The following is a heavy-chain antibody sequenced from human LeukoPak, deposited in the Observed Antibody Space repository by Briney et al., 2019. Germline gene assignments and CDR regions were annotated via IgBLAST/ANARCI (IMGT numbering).Heavy chain of an antibody. CDR1: GYTFTGYY. J-gene: IGHJ5*02. CDR3: ARDYFTFTSKSYNFFDP. Sequence: ASVKVSCKASGYTFTGYYMHWVRQAPGQGLEWMGWIEPNSGDTNYPEKFQGRITMTRDTSISTAYMELSRLTSDNTAVYFCARDYFTFTSKSYNFFDPWGQGTLVTVSS. CDR2: IEPNSGDT. D-gene: IGHD1-20*01. V-gene: IGHV1-2*02.